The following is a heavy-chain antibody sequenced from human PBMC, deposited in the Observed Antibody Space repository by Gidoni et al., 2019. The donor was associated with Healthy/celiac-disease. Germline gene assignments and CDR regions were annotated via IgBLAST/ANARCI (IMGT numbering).Heavy chain of an antibody. CDR3: AKDWGKRWLPGPAFDI. CDR1: GLPVSRSG. V-gene: IGHV3-30*18. Sequence: QVQLVKSGGGVVQPGRSLSLSCAASGLPVSRSGMHWVRQAPGKGLEWVAVIAYDGSNKYYADSVKGRFTISRDNSQNTLYLQMNSLRAEDTAVYYCAKDWGKRWLPGPAFDIWGQGTMVTVSS. CDR2: IAYDGSNK. D-gene: IGHD3-16*01. J-gene: IGHJ3*02.